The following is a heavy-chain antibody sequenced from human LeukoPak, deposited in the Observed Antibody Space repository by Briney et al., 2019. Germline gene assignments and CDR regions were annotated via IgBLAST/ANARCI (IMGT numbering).Heavy chain of an antibody. CDR2: IYTSGST. D-gene: IGHD2-15*01. Sequence: SETLSLTCTVSGASISSYYWSWIRQPAGKGLEWIGRIYTSGSTNYNPSLKSRVTISVDTSRNQFSLTLTSVTAADTAVYFCARHVAPDMDFFDYWGPGTPVTVSP. V-gene: IGHV4-4*07. CDR1: GASISSYY. CDR3: ARHVAPDMDFFDY. J-gene: IGHJ4*02.